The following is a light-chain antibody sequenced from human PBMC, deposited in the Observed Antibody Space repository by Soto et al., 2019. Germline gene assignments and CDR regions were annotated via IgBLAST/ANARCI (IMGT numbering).Light chain of an antibody. CDR3: QHYNSYSEA. V-gene: IGKV1-5*03. Sequence: DIQISQSSSSVSASVGDRVTITCRASQTISSWLAWYQQKPGKAPKLLIYKASTLKSGVPSRFSGSGSGTEFTLTISSLQPDDFATYYCQHYNSYSEAFGQGNKVDIK. J-gene: IGKJ1*01. CDR1: QTISSW. CDR2: KAS.